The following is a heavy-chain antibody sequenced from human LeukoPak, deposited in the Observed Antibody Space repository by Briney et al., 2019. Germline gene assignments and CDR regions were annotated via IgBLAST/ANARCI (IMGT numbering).Heavy chain of an antibody. D-gene: IGHD6-13*01. CDR2: ISAYNGNT. CDR3: ARRRIAAAGEYYFDY. CDR1: GYTFTSYG. Sequence: ASVKVSCKASGYTFTSYGISWVRQAPGQGLEWMGWISAYNGNTNYAQKLQGRVTMTTDTSTSTAYTELRSLRSDDTAVYYCARRRIAAAGEYYFDYWGQGTLVTVSS. V-gene: IGHV1-18*01. J-gene: IGHJ4*02.